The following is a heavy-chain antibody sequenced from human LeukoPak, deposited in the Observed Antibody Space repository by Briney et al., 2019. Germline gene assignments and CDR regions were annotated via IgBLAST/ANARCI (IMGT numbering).Heavy chain of an antibody. Sequence: GSLRLSCAASGFTFSSYGMSWVRQAPGKVLEWVSSIGGSGTFTYYADSVKGRFTISRDNSKNTLYLQMNSLRAEDTAVYYCANFGGDSSGYYYPLDYWGQGTLVTVSS. D-gene: IGHD3-22*01. V-gene: IGHV3-23*01. CDR3: ANFGGDSSGYYYPLDY. CDR2: IGGSGTFT. J-gene: IGHJ4*02. CDR1: GFTFSSYG.